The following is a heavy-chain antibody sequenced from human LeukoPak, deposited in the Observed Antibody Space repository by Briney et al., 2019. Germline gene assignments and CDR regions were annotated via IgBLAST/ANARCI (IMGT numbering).Heavy chain of an antibody. CDR1: GFTFSSYG. Sequence: GGSLRLSCAASGFTFSSYGMHWVRQAPGKGLEWVAVIWYDGSNKYYADSVKGRFTISRDNSKNTLYLQMNSLRAEDTAVYYCARVTYDDILTPDYWGQGTLVTVSS. D-gene: IGHD3-9*01. CDR3: ARVTYDDILTPDY. J-gene: IGHJ4*02. V-gene: IGHV3-33*01. CDR2: IWYDGSNK.